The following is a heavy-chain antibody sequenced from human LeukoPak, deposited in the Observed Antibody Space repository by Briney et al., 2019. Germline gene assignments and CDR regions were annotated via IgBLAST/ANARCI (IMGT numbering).Heavy chain of an antibody. D-gene: IGHD5-24*01. V-gene: IGHV3-15*01. CDR1: GFTFSSYA. Sequence: GGSLRLSCAASGFTFSSYAMMWVRRAPGKGLEWVGRIKSKTDGGTTDYAAPVKGRFTISRDDSKNTLYLQMNSLKTEDTAVYYCTTRDQDGYNPYYFDYWGQGTLVTVSS. CDR3: TTRDQDGYNPYYFDY. J-gene: IGHJ4*02. CDR2: IKSKTDGGTT.